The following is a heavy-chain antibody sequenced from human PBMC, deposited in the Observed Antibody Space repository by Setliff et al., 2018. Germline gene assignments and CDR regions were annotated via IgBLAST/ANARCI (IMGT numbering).Heavy chain of an antibody. CDR2: VGVYSGNT. CDR1: GYTFRQSI. D-gene: IGHD2-2*01. CDR3: ERLVRYCSTTSCQRTSGDDF. V-gene: IGHV1-18*01. Sequence: SVKVSCKASGYTFRQSIVSWVRQAPGQGLEWLGWVGVYSGNTYSAQRFQGRVSLTTDESTNTAYLELRGLRSDDTAVYYCERLVRYCSTTSCQRTSGDDFWGLGTLVTVSS. J-gene: IGHJ4*02.